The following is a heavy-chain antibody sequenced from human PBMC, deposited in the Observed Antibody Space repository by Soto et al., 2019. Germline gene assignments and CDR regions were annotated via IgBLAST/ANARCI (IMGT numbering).Heavy chain of an antibody. V-gene: IGHV1-18*04. D-gene: IGHD2-15*01. CDR1: GYAFTSYG. J-gene: IGHJ3*02. CDR2: ISVYNGNT. CDR3: ARAPKGNGKVVNRYAFDI. Sequence: QVQLVQSGAEVKKPGASVKVSCKASGYAFTSYGISWVRQAPGQGLEWMGWISVYNGNTNYAQKLKGRVTMTTDTAPSTAYMELRSLRSDDTAVYYWARAPKGNGKVVNRYAFDIWGQGTMVTVSS.